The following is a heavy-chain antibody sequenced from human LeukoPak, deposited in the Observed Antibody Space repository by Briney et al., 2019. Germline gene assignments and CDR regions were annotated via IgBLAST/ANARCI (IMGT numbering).Heavy chain of an antibody. J-gene: IGHJ5*02. CDR1: GFTFSSYA. D-gene: IGHD2-2*01. V-gene: IGHV3-23*01. Sequence: GGSLRLSCAASGFTFSSYAMSWVRQAPGKGLEWVSAFSGSGGSTYYADSVKGRFTISRDNSKNTLYLQMNSLRAEDTAVYYCAKLGGVVVPAAIHWFDPWGQGTLVTVSS. CDR2: FSGSGGST. CDR3: AKLGGVVVPAAIHWFDP.